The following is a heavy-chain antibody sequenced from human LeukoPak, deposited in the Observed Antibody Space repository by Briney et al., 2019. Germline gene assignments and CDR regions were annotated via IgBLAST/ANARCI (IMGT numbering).Heavy chain of an antibody. D-gene: IGHD2-15*01. CDR2: INLNSGDT. J-gene: IGHJ4*02. CDR1: GYSFTGYY. Sequence: ASVKVSCKASGYSFTGYYMHWVRQAPGQGLEWMGWINLNSGDTKYAQKFQGRVTMTRDTSISTAYMELSRLRSDDTAVYYCARGEDIVVVVAAEALNWGQGTLVTVSS. CDR3: ARGEDIVVVVAAEALN. V-gene: IGHV1-2*02.